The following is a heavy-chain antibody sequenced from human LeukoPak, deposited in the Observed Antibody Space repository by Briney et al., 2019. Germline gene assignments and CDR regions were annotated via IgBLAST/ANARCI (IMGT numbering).Heavy chain of an antibody. Sequence: ASVKVSCKASGYTFTSYDINWVRQATGQGLEWMGWMNPNSANTGYAQKFQGRVTMTRNTSINTAYMELSSLRSEDTAVYYCARGAREMATIGPSPNSYYMDVWGKGTTVTVSS. CDR1: GYTFTSYD. J-gene: IGHJ6*03. V-gene: IGHV1-8*01. CDR3: ARGAREMATIGPSPNSYYMDV. CDR2: MNPNSANT. D-gene: IGHD5-24*01.